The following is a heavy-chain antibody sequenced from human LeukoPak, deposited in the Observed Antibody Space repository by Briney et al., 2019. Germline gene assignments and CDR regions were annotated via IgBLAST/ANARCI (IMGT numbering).Heavy chain of an antibody. J-gene: IGHJ6*02. CDR1: GYTFTSYG. Sequence: ASVKVSCKASGYTFTSYGISWVRQAPGQGLEWMGWISAYNGNTNYAQKLQGRVTMTTDTSTSTAYMELRSLRSDDTAVYYCARDSDPGIAAAGAYGMDVWGQGTTVTFSS. V-gene: IGHV1-18*01. D-gene: IGHD6-13*01. CDR2: ISAYNGNT. CDR3: ARDSDPGIAAAGAYGMDV.